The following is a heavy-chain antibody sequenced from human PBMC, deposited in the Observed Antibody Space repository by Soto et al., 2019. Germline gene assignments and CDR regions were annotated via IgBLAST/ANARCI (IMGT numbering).Heavy chain of an antibody. V-gene: IGHV1-8*01. CDR1: VYTYTSYL. Sequence: SVNGSRKASVYTYTSYLIHWLGQATGQGLAWMGWMNSNSGNTGYAQKFQGKVTMTRNTSMSTAYRELSSLRSEDTAVYYCARVGGYFIGGRCYWGCYYYYYRDVWGKGTTVTVSS. CDR2: MNSNSGNT. J-gene: IGHJ6*03. CDR3: ARVGGYFIGGRCYWGCYYYYYRDV. D-gene: IGHD2-15*01.